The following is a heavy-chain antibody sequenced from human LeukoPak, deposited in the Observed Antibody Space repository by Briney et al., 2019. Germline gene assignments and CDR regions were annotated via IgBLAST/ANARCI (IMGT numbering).Heavy chain of an antibody. V-gene: IGHV3-11*01. CDR1: GFTFSNYY. CDR3: AREFYDSSGYYYSFDY. Sequence: PGGSLRLSCAASGFTFSNYYMSWIRQAPGKGLEWVSYISSSGSTIYYADSVEGRFTISRDNAKNSLYLQMNSLRAEDTAVYYCAREFYDSSGYYYSFDYWGQGTLVTVSS. D-gene: IGHD3-22*01. J-gene: IGHJ4*02. CDR2: ISSSGSTI.